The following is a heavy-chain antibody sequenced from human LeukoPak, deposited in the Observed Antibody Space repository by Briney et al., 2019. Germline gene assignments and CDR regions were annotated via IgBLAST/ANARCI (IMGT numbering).Heavy chain of an antibody. CDR3: VREKKYCSSTSCPFDY. CDR1: GFTFSSYA. V-gene: IGHV3-30*04. CDR2: ISYDGSNK. J-gene: IGHJ4*02. D-gene: IGHD2-2*01. Sequence: TGGSLRLSCAASGFTFSSYAMHWVRQAPGKGLEWVAVISYDGSNKYYADSVKGRFIISRDNSKNTLYLQMNSLRAEDTAVYYCVREKKYCSSTSCPFDYWGQGTLVTVSS.